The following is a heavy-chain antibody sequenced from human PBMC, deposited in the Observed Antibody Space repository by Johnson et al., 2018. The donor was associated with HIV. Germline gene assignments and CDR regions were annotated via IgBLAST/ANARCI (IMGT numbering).Heavy chain of an antibody. V-gene: IGHV3-7*03. Sequence: VQLVESGGGVVQPGGSLRLSCAASGFTFSRYAIDWVRQAPDKGLEWVANIKQDGSEKNYVDSVRGRFTISRDNAKNSLFLQMNSLRAEDTAVYYCASGDVFDIWGQGTMVTVSS. CDR1: GFTFSRYA. CDR3: ASGDVFDI. J-gene: IGHJ3*02. CDR2: IKQDGSEK.